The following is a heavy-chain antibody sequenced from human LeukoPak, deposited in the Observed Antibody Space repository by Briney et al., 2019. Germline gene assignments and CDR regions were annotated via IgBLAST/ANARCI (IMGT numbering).Heavy chain of an antibody. CDR1: GFTFSTYC. CDR2: IKQDGSEK. Sequence: GGSLRLSCAASGFTFSTYCMTWVRQAPGKWLEWVANIKQDGSEKYYEDSVKGRFTISRDNAKNSLYLQMNSLRVEDTAVYYCARGRLTYYYDSISYPFDYWGQGTLVTVSS. V-gene: IGHV3-7*01. D-gene: IGHD3-22*01. CDR3: ARGRLTYYYDSISYPFDY. J-gene: IGHJ4*02.